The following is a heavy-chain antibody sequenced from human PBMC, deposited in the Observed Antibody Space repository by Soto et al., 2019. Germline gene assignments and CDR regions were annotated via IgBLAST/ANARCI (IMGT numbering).Heavy chain of an antibody. D-gene: IGHD3-3*01. CDR3: ARGTIFGVVIVHYYYYGMDV. J-gene: IGHJ6*02. CDR1: GGTFSSYA. CDR2: IIPIFGTA. V-gene: IGHV1-69*01. Sequence: QVQLVQSGAEVKKPGSSVKVSCKASGGTFSSYAISWVRQAPGQGLEWMGGIIPIFGTANYAQKFQGRVTITADESTSTAYMELSSLRSEDTAVYYCARGTIFGVVIVHYYYYGMDVWGQGTTVTVSS.